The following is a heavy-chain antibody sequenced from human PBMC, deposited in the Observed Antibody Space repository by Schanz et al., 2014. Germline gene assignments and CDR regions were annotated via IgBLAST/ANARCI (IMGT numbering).Heavy chain of an antibody. D-gene: IGHD3-10*01. V-gene: IGHV3-74*02. CDR2: VNSDGSTT. J-gene: IGHJ4*02. CDR1: GFTFSSYW. Sequence: VQLVESGGGLVQPGRSLRLSCAASGFTFSSYWMLWVRQAPGKGLVWVSRVNSDGSTTTYADSVKGRFTISRDNAKNTLYLQMDSLRAEDTAVYYCARGRGSTYYIDYWGQGALVTVSS. CDR3: ARGRGSTYYIDY.